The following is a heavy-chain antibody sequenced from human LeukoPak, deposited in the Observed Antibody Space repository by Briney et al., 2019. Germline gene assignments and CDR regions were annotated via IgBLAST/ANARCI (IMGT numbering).Heavy chain of an antibody. CDR3: AREGWPKSGGSFYNWFDP. V-gene: IGHV1-69*13. D-gene: IGHD2-15*01. Sequence: SVKVSCKASGGTFSSYAISWVRQAPGQGLEWMGGIIPIFGTANYAQKFQGRVTITADESTSTAYMELSSLRSEHTAVYYCAREGWPKSGGSFYNWFDPWGQGTLVTVSS. CDR2: IIPIFGTA. J-gene: IGHJ5*02. CDR1: GGTFSSYA.